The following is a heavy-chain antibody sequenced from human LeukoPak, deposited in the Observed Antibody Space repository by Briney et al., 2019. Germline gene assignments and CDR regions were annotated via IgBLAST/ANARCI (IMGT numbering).Heavy chain of an antibody. V-gene: IGHV3-7*03. CDR3: ARDYDFWSGYYSHNWFDP. Sequence: GGSLRLSCAASGFTFSSYWMSWVRQAPGKGLEWVANIKQDGSEKYYVDSVKGRFTISRDNAKNSLYLQMNSLGAEDTAVYYCARDYDFWSGYYSHNWFDPRGQGTLVTVSS. CDR1: GFTFSSYW. J-gene: IGHJ5*02. D-gene: IGHD3-3*01. CDR2: IKQDGSEK.